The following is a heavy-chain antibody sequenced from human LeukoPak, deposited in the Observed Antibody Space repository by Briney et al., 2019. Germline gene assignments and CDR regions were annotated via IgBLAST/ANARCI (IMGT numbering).Heavy chain of an antibody. V-gene: IGHV3-23*01. CDR2: ISNSDGST. CDR1: GFTFSACA. J-gene: IGHJ4*02. CDR3: AKAGRPGIPFDY. D-gene: IGHD2-2*02. Sequence: GGSLRLSCAASGFTFSACAMSWVRQAPGKGLEWVSTISNSDGSTYNADSVKGCFTISRDNSKNTLYLQMNSLRAEDTAVYYCAKAGRPGIPFDYWGQGALVTVSS.